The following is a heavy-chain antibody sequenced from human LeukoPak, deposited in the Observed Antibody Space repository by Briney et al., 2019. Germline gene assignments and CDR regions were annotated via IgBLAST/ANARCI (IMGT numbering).Heavy chain of an antibody. Sequence: PGGSLRLSCAASGFTFSSYGMHWVRQAPGKGLEWVAVIWYDGSNKYYTDSVKGRFTISRDNRKNSLYLQMNSLRTEDTALYYCAKDYGNYRGFDFWGQGTLVTVSS. J-gene: IGHJ4*02. CDR1: GFTFSSYG. CDR2: IWYDGSNK. V-gene: IGHV3-33*03. D-gene: IGHD3-22*01. CDR3: AKDYGNYRGFDF.